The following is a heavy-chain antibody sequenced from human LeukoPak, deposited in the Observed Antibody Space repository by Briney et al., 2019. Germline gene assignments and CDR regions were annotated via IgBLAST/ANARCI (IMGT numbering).Heavy chain of an antibody. D-gene: IGHD3-10*01. V-gene: IGHV4-39*01. CDR3: ARTRQPYNYGSGSYYYNWFDP. CDR1: GGSISSSSYY. J-gene: IGHJ5*02. CDR2: IYYSGST. Sequence: PSETLSLTCTVSGGSISSSSYYWGWIRQPPGKGLEWIGSIYYSGSTYYNPSLKSRVTVSVDTSKNQFSLKLSSVTTADTAVYYCARTRQPYNYGSGSYYYNWFDPWGQGTLVTVSS.